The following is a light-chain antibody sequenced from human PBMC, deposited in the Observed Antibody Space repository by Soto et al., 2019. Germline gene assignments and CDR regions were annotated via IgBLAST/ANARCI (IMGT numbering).Light chain of an antibody. V-gene: IGKV1-33*01. Sequence: DIQMTQSPSSLSASVGDRVTIICQASQDISNYLNWYQQKPGKAPKLLIYDASNLETGVPSRFSGSGSGTDFTFTISSLQPEDIATYYCQQYDNLLLTFGGGTKVDIK. J-gene: IGKJ4*01. CDR3: QQYDNLLLT. CDR2: DAS. CDR1: QDISNY.